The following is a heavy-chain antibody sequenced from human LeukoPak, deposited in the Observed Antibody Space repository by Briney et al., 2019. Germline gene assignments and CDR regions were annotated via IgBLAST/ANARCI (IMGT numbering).Heavy chain of an antibody. CDR1: GFSFSGHW. D-gene: IGHD1-1*01. CDR2: IDGDGRIT. J-gene: IGHJ5*02. V-gene: IGHV3-74*01. Sequence: GGSLRLSCTASGFSFSGHWMHWVRQVPGQGLVWVSHIDGDGRITNYGDSVKGRFTISRDNAKNILYLQMNSLRAEDTAVYYCARDSPRTGPWGQGILVTVSS. CDR3: ARDSPRTGP.